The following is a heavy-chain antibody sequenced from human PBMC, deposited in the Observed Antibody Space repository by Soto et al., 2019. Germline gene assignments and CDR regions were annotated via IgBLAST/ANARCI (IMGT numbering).Heavy chain of an antibody. Sequence: PSETLSLTCTVSGGSISGGVGGLYYWSWIRQPPGKGLEWIGYIYDSESTYYNPSLKSRVTISVDTSKNQFSLRLSSVTAADTAVYYCAREVIPLTTDWYFDLWGRGTLVTVSS. D-gene: IGHD4-17*01. CDR1: GGSISGGVGGLYY. J-gene: IGHJ2*01. CDR3: AREVIPLTTDWYFDL. CDR2: IYDSEST. V-gene: IGHV4-30-4*01.